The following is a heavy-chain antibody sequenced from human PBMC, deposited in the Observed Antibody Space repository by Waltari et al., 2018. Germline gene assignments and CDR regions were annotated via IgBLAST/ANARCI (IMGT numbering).Heavy chain of an antibody. CDR1: GFNFKNYS. CDR2: VSRRTTYK. Sequence: EVQLEESGGGLVKPGGSLRLSCAASGFNFKNYSMTWVRQAPGKGLGWVSSVSRRTTYKYYADSVKGRFTISRDNAKNSLYLQMNSLRAEDTAVYYCARGILRSSEWLLMDYCEYWGQGALVTVSS. D-gene: IGHD3-3*01. V-gene: IGHV3-21*01. CDR3: ARGILRSSEWLLMDYCEY. J-gene: IGHJ4*02.